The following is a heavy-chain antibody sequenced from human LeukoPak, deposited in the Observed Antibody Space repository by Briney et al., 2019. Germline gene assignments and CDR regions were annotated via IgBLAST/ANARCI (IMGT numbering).Heavy chain of an antibody. CDR3: AKPLLRYFDWFIHPCDY. J-gene: IGHJ4*02. Sequence: GRSLRLSCAASGFTFSSYGMHWVRQAPGKGLEWVAVISYDGSNKYYADSVKGRFTISRDNSKNTLYLQMNSLRAEDTAVYYCAKPLLRYFDWFIHPCDYWGQGTLVTVSS. CDR2: ISYDGSNK. CDR1: GFTFSSYG. D-gene: IGHD3-9*01. V-gene: IGHV3-30*18.